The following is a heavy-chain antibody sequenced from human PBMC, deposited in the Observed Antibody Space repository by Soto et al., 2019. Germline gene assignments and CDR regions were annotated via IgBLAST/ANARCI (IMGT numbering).Heavy chain of an antibody. V-gene: IGHV4-39*01. CDR2: IDYSGST. Sequence: QLQLQESGPGLVKPSETLSLTCTVSGGSISSSSYYWGWIRQAPGKGLEGIGSIDYSGSTYYNPSLKSRVTISVDTSKNQFSLKLSSVTAADTAVYYCAGEVGATGEFDYWGRGTLVTVSS. J-gene: IGHJ4*02. CDR3: AGEVGATGEFDY. CDR1: GGSISSSSYY. D-gene: IGHD1-26*01.